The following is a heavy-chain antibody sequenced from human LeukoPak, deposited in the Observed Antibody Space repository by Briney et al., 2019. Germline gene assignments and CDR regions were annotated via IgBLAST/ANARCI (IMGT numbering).Heavy chain of an antibody. CDR2: IYHSGST. V-gene: IGHV4-31*03. J-gene: IGHJ3*02. D-gene: IGHD4-23*01. CDR1: GGSISNGGDY. CDR3: ARAAWRGSNSRDAFDI. Sequence: PSETLSLTCTVSGGSISNGGDYWSWLRQHPGKGLEWIGYIYHSGSTYYNPSLKSRVTISVDTSKNQFSPELSSVTAADTAVYYCARAAWRGSNSRDAFDIWGLGTMVTVSS.